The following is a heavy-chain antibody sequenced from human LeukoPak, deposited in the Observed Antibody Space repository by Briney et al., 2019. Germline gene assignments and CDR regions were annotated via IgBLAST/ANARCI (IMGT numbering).Heavy chain of an antibody. J-gene: IGHJ4*02. Sequence: ASVKVSCKVSGYTLTELSMHWVRQAPGKGLEWMGGFDPEDGETIYAQKLQGRVTMTTDTSTSAAYMELRSLRSDDTAVYYCARHPLRPAAILDWGQGTLVTVSS. V-gene: IGHV1-24*01. CDR3: ARHPLRPAAILD. CDR1: GYTLTELS. D-gene: IGHD2-2*02. CDR2: FDPEDGET.